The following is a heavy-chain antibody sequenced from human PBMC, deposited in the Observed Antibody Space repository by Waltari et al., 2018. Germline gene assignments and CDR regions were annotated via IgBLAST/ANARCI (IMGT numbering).Heavy chain of an antibody. D-gene: IGHD3-16*01. J-gene: IGHJ4*02. CDR3: ARDEERGERPDKERYYFDY. V-gene: IGHV1-69*01. CDR1: GGTFSSYA. Sequence: QVQLVQSGAEVKKPGSSVKVSCKASGGTFSSYAISWVRQAPGQGLEWMGGIIPIFGTANYAQKFQGRVTITADESTSTAYMELSSLRSEDTALYYCARDEERGERPDKERYYFDYWGQGTLVTVSS. CDR2: IIPIFGTA.